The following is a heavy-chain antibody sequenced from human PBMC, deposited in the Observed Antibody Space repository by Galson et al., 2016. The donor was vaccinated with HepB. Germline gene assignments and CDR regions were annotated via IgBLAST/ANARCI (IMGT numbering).Heavy chain of an antibody. Sequence: SLRLSCAASGFDFETYGMHWVRQAPGKGLEWLAVIWFDGSKQYYDESLKGRFTISRDNFRRRLYLQMNSLRVEDTALYYCASDCSVDDCRGLFDYWGRGVRVTVSS. CDR1: GFDFETYG. D-gene: IGHD2-15*01. J-gene: IGHJ4*02. CDR3: ASDCSVDDCRGLFDY. V-gene: IGHV3-33*01. CDR2: IWFDGSKQ.